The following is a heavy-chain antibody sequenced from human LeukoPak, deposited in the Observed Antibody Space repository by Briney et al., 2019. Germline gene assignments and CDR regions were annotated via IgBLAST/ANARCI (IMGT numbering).Heavy chain of an antibody. D-gene: IGHD6-19*01. CDR2: ITTGRGET. Sequence: GASVKVSCKASGYTFTDYALHWVRQAPGQSLEWMGWITTGRGETRYSQEFQRRITFTRDTSASTVYMDLSDLRSDDTAVYYCARGGKQWRGGNYFDSWGQGTLAAVSS. CDR1: GYTFTDYA. CDR3: ARGGKQWRGGNYFDS. J-gene: IGHJ4*02. V-gene: IGHV1-3*04.